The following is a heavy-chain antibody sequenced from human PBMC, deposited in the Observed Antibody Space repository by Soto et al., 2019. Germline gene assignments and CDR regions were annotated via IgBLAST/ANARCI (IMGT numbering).Heavy chain of an antibody. CDR3: AKGRGSSWTIDY. CDR2: ISGSGGTS. J-gene: IGHJ4*02. Sequence: EVELSESGGGLVQPGGSLRLSCAASGFNFRSYAMSWVRRAPGKGLEWVSEISGSGGTSYFADSVRGRFTISRDNSKNTLYLQLSSLRVEDTAEYFCAKGRGSSWTIDYWGQGTLVTVSS. CDR1: GFNFRSYA. V-gene: IGHV3-23*01. D-gene: IGHD6-13*01.